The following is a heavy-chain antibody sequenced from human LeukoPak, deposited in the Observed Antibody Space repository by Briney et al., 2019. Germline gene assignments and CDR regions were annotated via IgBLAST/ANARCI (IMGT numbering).Heavy chain of an antibody. V-gene: IGHV3-9*01. Sequence: GGSLRLSCAASGFTFDDYAMHWVRQAPGKGLEWVSGISWNSGSIGYADSVKGRFTISRDNAKNSLYLQMKNLRAEDTAVYYCATVRGSDWYMDYWGQGTLVTVSS. CDR2: ISWNSGSI. CDR3: ATVRGSDWYMDY. J-gene: IGHJ4*02. D-gene: IGHD6-19*01. CDR1: GFTFDDYA.